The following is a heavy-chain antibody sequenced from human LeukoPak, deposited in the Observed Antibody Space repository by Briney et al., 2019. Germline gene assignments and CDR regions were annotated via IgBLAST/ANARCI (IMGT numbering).Heavy chain of an antibody. D-gene: IGHD6-13*01. CDR1: GGSISSGDYY. J-gene: IGHJ4*02. CDR2: IYYSGST. V-gene: IGHV4-30-4*08. CDR3: ARSHSSSWYGGFDY. Sequence: SETLSLTCTVSGGSISSGDYYWSWLRQSPGKGLEWVGNIYYSGSTYYNPSLESRLTISVDTSKNQFSLNLRSVTAADTAVYYCARSHSSSWYGGFDYWGQGSLVTVSS.